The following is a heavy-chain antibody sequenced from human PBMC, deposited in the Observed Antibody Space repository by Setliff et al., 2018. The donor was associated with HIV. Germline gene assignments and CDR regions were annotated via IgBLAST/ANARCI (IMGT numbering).Heavy chain of an antibody. D-gene: IGHD2-21*01. Sequence: ETLSLTCAVTGDSISSRNWWSWVRQAPGKGLQWLSYISSSGDSVYGDSMKGRITISRDKANNSLYLQIHSLTAEDTAVYYCAIEDGCGGHYHSWGQGTLVTVSS. CDR2: ISSSGDSV. V-gene: IGHV3-48*01. CDR1: GDSISSRNW. CDR3: AIEDGCGGHYHS. J-gene: IGHJ4*02.